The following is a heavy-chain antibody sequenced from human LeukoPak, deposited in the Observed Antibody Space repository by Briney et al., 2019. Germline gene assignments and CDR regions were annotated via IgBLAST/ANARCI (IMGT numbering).Heavy chain of an antibody. D-gene: IGHD5-12*01. CDR3: ARDSGYSGYAPL. J-gene: IGHJ4*02. CDR1: GFTFSSYA. CDR2: ISYDGSNK. V-gene: IGHV3-30*04. Sequence: QPGGSLRLSCAASGFTFSSYAMHWVRQAPGKGLEWVAVISYDGSNKYYADSVKGRFTISRDNSKNTLYLQMNSLRAEDTAVYYCARDSGYSGYAPLGGQGTLVTVSS.